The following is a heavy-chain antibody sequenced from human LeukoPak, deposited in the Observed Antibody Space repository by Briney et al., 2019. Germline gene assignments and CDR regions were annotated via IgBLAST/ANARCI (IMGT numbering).Heavy chain of an antibody. CDR3: ARDYGAWFGEHYYYNGMDV. Sequence: SETLSLTCTVSGGSISSPYWTWNRQPAGKGLEWIGRFYTSGIANYNPSLKSRVTMSVDTSKNQFSLKVTSVTAADTAIYYCARDYGAWFGEHYYYNGMDVWGQGISVTVSS. V-gene: IGHV4-4*07. CDR2: FYTSGIA. D-gene: IGHD3-10*01. CDR1: GGSISSPY. J-gene: IGHJ6*02.